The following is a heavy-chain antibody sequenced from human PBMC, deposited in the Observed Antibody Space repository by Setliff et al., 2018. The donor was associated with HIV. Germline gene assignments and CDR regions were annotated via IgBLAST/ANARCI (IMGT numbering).Heavy chain of an antibody. CDR3: VKDCNPGTCYFEYFEH. CDR2: IYSGGDA. J-gene: IGHJ1*01. CDR1: GLSISSNY. V-gene: IGHV3-66*02. D-gene: IGHD2-15*01. Sequence: PWGSLRLSCAASGLSISSNYMSWVRQAPGKGLEWVSIIYSGGDAYYSDSLKGRFTTSRDNSKNTLYLQMSSLRVEDTAVYYCVKDCNPGTCYFEYFEHWGQGTLVTVSS.